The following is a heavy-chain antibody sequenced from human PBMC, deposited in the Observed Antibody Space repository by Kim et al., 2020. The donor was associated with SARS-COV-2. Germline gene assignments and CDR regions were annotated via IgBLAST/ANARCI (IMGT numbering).Heavy chain of an antibody. CDR2: INHSGST. Sequence: SETLSLTCAVYGGSFSGYYWSWIRQPPGKGLEWIGEINHSGSTNYNPSLKSRVTISVDTSKNQFSLKLSSVTAADTAVYYCARSKYSSRGNRYFDLWGRG. V-gene: IGHV4-34*01. D-gene: IGHD6-13*01. J-gene: IGHJ2*01. CDR1: GGSFSGYY. CDR3: ARSKYSSRGNRYFDL.